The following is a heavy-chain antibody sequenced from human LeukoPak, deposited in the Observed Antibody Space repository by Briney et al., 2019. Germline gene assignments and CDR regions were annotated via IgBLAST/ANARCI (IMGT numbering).Heavy chain of an antibody. V-gene: IGHV4-59*01. Sequence: SETLSLPCTVSGGSISSYYWSWIRQPPGKGLEWIGYIYYSGSTNYNPSLKSRVTISVDTSKNQFSLKLSSVTAADTAVYYCARASSGYSYAMAAFDIWGQGTMVTVSS. CDR1: GGSISSYY. J-gene: IGHJ3*02. CDR3: ARASSGYSYAMAAFDI. CDR2: IYYSGST. D-gene: IGHD5-18*01.